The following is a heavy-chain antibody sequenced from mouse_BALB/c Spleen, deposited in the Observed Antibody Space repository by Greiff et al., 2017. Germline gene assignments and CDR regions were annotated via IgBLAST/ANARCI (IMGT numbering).Heavy chain of an antibody. Sequence: EVQRVESGGGLVKPGGSLKLSCAASGFTFSSYTMSWVRQTPEKRLEWVATISSGGGNTYYPDSVKGRFTISRDNAKNNLYLQMSSLRSEDTALYYCARWGTTVFDYWGQGTTLTVAS. J-gene: IGHJ2*01. CDR1: GFTFSSYT. CDR3: ARWGTTVFDY. CDR2: ISSGGGNT. V-gene: IGHV5-9*03. D-gene: IGHD1-1*01.